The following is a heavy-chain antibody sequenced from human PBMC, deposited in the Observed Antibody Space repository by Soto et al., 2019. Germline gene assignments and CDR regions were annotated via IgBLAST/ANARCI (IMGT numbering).Heavy chain of an antibody. D-gene: IGHD3-3*01. CDR3: AALPGPTGFYDFWSGYNYGMDV. CDR1: GFTFSSYA. Sequence: GGSLRLSCAASGFTFSSYATSWVRQAPGKGLEWVSAISGSGGSTYYADSVKGRFTISRDNSKNTLYLQMNSLRAEDTAVYYCAALPGPTGFYDFWSGYNYGMDVWGQGTTVTVSS. V-gene: IGHV3-23*01. J-gene: IGHJ6*02. CDR2: ISGSGGST.